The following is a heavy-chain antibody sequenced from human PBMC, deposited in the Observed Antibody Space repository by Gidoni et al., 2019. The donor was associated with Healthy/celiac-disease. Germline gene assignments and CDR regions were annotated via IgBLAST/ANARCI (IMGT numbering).Heavy chain of an antibody. Sequence: QVTLKESGPVLVKPTETPTLTCTASGFSPSNARMGVSWIRQPPGKALEWLAHIFSNDEKSYSTSLKSRLTISKDTSKGQVVLTMTNMDPVDTATYYCARYMVRGVIIWFDPWGQGTLVTVSS. J-gene: IGHJ5*02. CDR2: IFSNDEK. CDR3: ARYMVRGVIIWFDP. V-gene: IGHV2-26*01. CDR1: GFSPSNARMG. D-gene: IGHD3-10*01.